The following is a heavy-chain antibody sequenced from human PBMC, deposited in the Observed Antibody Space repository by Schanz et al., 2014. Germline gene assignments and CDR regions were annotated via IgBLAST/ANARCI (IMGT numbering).Heavy chain of an antibody. CDR2: MIGSGSSV. Sequence: VHLVESGGGVVQPGRSLRLSCTASRIIFGTYSMNWIRQTPKGLEWVSRMIGSGSSVFYADSVKGRFTISRDNLKNTVYLQMNSLRAGDTAVYYCAKDGRLPYYGTGSDFDYWGQGTLVAVSS. D-gene: IGHD3-22*01. CDR3: AKDGRLPYYGTGSDFDY. CDR1: RIIFGTYS. J-gene: IGHJ4*02. V-gene: IGHV3-23*04.